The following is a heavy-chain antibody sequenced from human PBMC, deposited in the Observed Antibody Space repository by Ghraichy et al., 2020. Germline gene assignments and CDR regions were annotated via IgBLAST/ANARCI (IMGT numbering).Heavy chain of an antibody. D-gene: IGHD4-17*01. CDR2: IYTSGST. V-gene: IGHV4-4*09. Sequence: ESLNISCTVSGGSISSYYWSWIRQPPGKGLEWIGYIYTSGSTNYNPSLKSRVTISVDTSKNQFSLKLSSVTAADTAVYYCARHNLDYGDYVAEIDYWGQGTLVTVSS. J-gene: IGHJ4*02. CDR1: GGSISSYY. CDR3: ARHNLDYGDYVAEIDY.